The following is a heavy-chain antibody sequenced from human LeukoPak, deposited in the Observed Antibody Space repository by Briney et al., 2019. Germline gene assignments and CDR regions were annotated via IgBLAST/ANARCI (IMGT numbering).Heavy chain of an antibody. D-gene: IGHD2-21*02. CDR2: IIPIFGTA. V-gene: IGHV1-69*13. CDR3: ARARPTLAYCGGDCYSLVVLEGDAFDI. J-gene: IGHJ3*02. CDR1: GGTFSSYA. Sequence: GASVKVSCKASGGTFSSYAISWVRQAPGQGLEWMGGIIPIFGTANYAQKFQGRVTITADESTSTAYMELSSLRSEDTAVYYCARARPTLAYCGGDCYSLVVLEGDAFDIWGQGTMVTVSS.